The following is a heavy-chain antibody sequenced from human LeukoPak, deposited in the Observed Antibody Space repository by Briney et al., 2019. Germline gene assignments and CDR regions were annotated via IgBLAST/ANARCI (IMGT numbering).Heavy chain of an antibody. CDR3: ARTLYYTLDY. Sequence: PSETLSLTCTVSGGSISSYYWSWIRQPPGKGLEWIGYIYYSGSTNYNPSLKSRVTISVDTSKNQFSLKLSSVTAADTAVYYCARTLYYTLDYWGQGTLVTVSS. D-gene: IGHD1-26*01. J-gene: IGHJ4*02. CDR1: GGSISSYY. CDR2: IYYSGST. V-gene: IGHV4-59*01.